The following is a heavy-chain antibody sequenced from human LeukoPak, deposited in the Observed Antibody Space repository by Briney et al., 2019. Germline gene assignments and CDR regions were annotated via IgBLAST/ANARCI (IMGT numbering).Heavy chain of an antibody. J-gene: IGHJ6*03. CDR1: GFTSSSYA. CDR2: ISNSGGTT. Sequence: GGSLRLSCAASGFTSSSYAMSWVRQAPEKGLEWVSSISNSGGTTYYADSVKGRITISRDNSKNTLYLQMNSLRAEDTAVYYCAKSQGSSRHMDVWGKGTTVTVSS. D-gene: IGHD3-10*01. V-gene: IGHV3-23*01. CDR3: AKSQGSSRHMDV.